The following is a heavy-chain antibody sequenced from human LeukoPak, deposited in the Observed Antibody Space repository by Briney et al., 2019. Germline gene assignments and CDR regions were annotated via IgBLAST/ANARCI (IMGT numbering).Heavy chain of an antibody. V-gene: IGHV3-53*04. J-gene: IGHJ6*02. CDR1: GFTFSSYS. D-gene: IGHD3-9*01. Sequence: PGGSLRLSCAASGFTFSSYSMSWVRQAPGKGLEWVSVIYSGGSTYYADSVKGRFTISRHNSKNTLYLQMNSLRAEDTAVYYCARHFHILTGPRPYGMDVWGQGTTVTVSS. CDR2: IYSGGST. CDR3: ARHFHILTGPRPYGMDV.